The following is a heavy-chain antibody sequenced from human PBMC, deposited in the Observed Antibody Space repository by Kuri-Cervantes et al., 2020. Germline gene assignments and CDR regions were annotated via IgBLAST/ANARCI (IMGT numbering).Heavy chain of an antibody. CDR1: GFTFSSYW. V-gene: IGHV3-7*01. CDR3: ARDPIYGGNSGVDY. CDR2: MKQDGSQK. Sequence: GGSLRLSCVASGFTFSSYWMNWVRQAPGKGLEWVANMKQDGSQKYYVDSVKGRFTISRDNSKNTLYLQMNSLRAEGTAVYYCARDPIYGGNSGVDYWGQGTLVTVSS. J-gene: IGHJ4*02. D-gene: IGHD4-23*01.